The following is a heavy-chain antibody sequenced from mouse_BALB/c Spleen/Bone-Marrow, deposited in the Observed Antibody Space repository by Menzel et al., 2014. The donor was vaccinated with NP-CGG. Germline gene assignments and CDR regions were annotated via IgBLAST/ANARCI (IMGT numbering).Heavy chain of an antibody. J-gene: IGHJ3*01. CDR3: TREGDSPFAY. V-gene: IGHV1S81*02. D-gene: IGHD2-13*01. Sequence: VQLQQSGAELVKPGASVKLSCKASGYTLTSYYMYWVKQRPGQGLEWIGEINPSNGGTNFNEKFKSNATLTVDKSSSTAYMQLSSLTSEDSAVYYCTREGDSPFAYWGEGTLVTVSA. CDR1: GYTLTSYY. CDR2: INPSNGGT.